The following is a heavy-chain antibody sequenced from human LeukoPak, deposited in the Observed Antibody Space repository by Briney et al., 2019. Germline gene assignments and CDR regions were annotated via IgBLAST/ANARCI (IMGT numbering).Heavy chain of an antibody. V-gene: IGHV1-69*13. CDR2: IIPIFGTA. CDR3: ARGGAHYYDSSGYYFGAFDI. D-gene: IGHD3-22*01. Sequence: ASVKVSCKASGGTFSSYAISWVRQAPGQGLEWMGGIIPIFGTANYAQKFQGRVTITADESTSTAYMELSSLRSEDTAVYYCARGGAHYYDSSGYYFGAFDIWGQGTMVTVSS. CDR1: GGTFSSYA. J-gene: IGHJ3*02.